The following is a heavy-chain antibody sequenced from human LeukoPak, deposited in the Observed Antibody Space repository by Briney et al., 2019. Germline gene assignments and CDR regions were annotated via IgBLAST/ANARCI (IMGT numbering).Heavy chain of an antibody. J-gene: IGHJ4*02. CDR2: IYYSGST. CDR1: GGSISSYY. CDR3: ARVEYYGSGDYYFDY. Sequence: SETLSLTCTVSGGSISSYYWSWIRQTPGKGLEWIGYIYYSGSTNYNPSLKSRVTISVDTSKNQFSLKLSSVTAADTAVYYCARVEYYGSGDYYFDYWGQGTLVTVSS. D-gene: IGHD3-10*01. V-gene: IGHV4-59*08.